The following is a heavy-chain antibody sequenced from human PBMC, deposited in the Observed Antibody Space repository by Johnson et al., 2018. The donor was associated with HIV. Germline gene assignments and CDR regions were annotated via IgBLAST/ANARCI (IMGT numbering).Heavy chain of an antibody. J-gene: IGHJ3*02. D-gene: IGHD4-11*01. CDR2: ISFDGNNQ. V-gene: IGHV3-30-3*01. Sequence: QMQLVESGGGVVQPGRSLRLSCAASGFTFRSHAMHWVRQAPGKGLEWVAVISFDGNNQFPADSVKGRFTISRANSKNTLYLQMNSLRAEDTAVYYCARSYSTSWNASDIWGQGTMVTVSS. CDR1: GFTFRSHA. CDR3: ARSYSTSWNASDI.